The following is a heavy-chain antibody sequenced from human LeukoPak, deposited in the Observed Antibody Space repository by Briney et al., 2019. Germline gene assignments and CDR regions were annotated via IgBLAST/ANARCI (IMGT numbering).Heavy chain of an antibody. Sequence: GESLRISCKGSGYSFTTYWITWVRQAPGQGLEWMAWISASNGNTNYSPNFQGRVTLTTDTSTSTAYMELRSLASDDTAVYYCARGWELHNWGQGTLVTVSS. V-gene: IGHV1-18*04. CDR3: ARGWELHN. J-gene: IGHJ4*02. CDR2: ISASNGNT. D-gene: IGHD1-26*01. CDR1: GYSFTTYW.